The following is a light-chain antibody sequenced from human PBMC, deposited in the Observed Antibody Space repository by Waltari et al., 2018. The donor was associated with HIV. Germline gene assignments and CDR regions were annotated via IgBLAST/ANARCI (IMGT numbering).Light chain of an antibody. CDR3: LLSYSGARPVV. V-gene: IGLV7-46*01. CDR1: TGAVTSGHY. J-gene: IGLJ2*01. CDR2: DTT. Sequence: QAVVTQEPSLTVSPGGTVTLTCGSSTGAVTSGHYPYWFQQKPGQAPRTLIYDTTTKHSWTPARFSGSLLGGKAALTLSCAQPEDEAAYYCLLSYSGARPVVFGGGTKLTVL.